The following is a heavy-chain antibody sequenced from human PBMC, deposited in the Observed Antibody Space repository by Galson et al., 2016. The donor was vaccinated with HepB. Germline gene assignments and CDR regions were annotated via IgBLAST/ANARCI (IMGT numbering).Heavy chain of an antibody. CDR2: IYYDGSNK. CDR3: ARGGWIMDV. J-gene: IGHJ6*02. D-gene: IGHD5-12*01. V-gene: IGHV3-33*01. Sequence: SLRLSCAASGFTFSTFGMHWVRQAPGKGLEWVALIYYDGSNKYYADSVKGRFTISRDNSYNTLYLQMNSLRAEDTAVYYCARGGWIMDVWGQGTTVTVSS. CDR1: GFTFSTFG.